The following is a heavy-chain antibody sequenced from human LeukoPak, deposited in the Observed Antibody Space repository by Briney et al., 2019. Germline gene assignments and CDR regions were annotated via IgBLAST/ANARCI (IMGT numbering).Heavy chain of an antibody. CDR1: GYTFTSYD. D-gene: IGHD6-6*01. CDR2: MNPNSGNT. J-gene: IGHJ5*02. Sequence: ASVKVSCKASGYTFTSYDINWVRQATGQGLEWMGWMNPNSGNTGYAQKFQGRVTMTRNTSISIAYMELSSLRSEDTAVYYCATIAARPNWFDPWGQGTLVTASS. V-gene: IGHV1-8*01. CDR3: ATIAARPNWFDP.